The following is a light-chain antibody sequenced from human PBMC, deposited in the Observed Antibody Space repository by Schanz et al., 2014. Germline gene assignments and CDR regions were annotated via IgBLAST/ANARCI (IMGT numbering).Light chain of an antibody. J-gene: IGLJ3*02. CDR1: SSDVGGYNY. Sequence: QSALTQPASVSGSPGQSITISCTGTSSDVGGYNYVSWYQQHPGKAPKLMIYDVSNRPSGVSNRFSGSKSGNTASLTISGLQAEDEADYYCSSYAGSSTLWMFGGGTKLTVL. CDR2: DVS. CDR3: SSYAGSSTLWM. V-gene: IGLV2-14*01.